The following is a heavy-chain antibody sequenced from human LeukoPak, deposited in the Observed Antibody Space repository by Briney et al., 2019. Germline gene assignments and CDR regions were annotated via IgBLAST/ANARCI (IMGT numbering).Heavy chain of an antibody. CDR2: ISSSGSTI. D-gene: IGHD3-22*01. V-gene: IGHV3-11*01. CDR1: GFTFSDYY. Sequence: GGSLRLSCAASGFTFSDYYMSWIRQAPGKGLEWVSYISSSGSTIYYADSVKGRFTISRDNAKNSLYLQMNSLRAEDAAVYYCARDFHYDSSGYYGYWGQGTLVTVSS. J-gene: IGHJ4*02. CDR3: ARDFHYDSSGYYGY.